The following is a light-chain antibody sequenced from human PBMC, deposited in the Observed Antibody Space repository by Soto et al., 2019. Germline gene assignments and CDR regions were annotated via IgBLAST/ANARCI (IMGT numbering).Light chain of an antibody. CDR2: GHT. J-gene: IGLJ1*01. CDR1: SSNIGAGYD. V-gene: IGLV1-40*01. Sequence: QSVLTQPPSVSGALGQRVTISCTGSSSNIGAGYDVHWYQQLPGTAPKLLIYGHTNRPSGVPDRFSGSRSGTSASLAISGLQAEDEADYYCQSHDSRLSTYVFGTGTKVTVL. CDR3: QSHDSRLSTYV.